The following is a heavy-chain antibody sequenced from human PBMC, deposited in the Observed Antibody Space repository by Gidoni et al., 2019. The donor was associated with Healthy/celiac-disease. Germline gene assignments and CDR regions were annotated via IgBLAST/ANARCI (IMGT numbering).Heavy chain of an antibody. CDR2: IYYSGST. CDR1: GGSISSYY. J-gene: IGHJ4*02. Sequence: QVQLQESGPGLVKPSETLSLTCTVSGGSISSYYWSWIRQPPGKGLEWIGYIYYSGSTNYNPSLKSRVTISVDTSKNQFSLKLSSVTAADTAVYYCARGYGSGSYFGYWGQGTLVTVSS. D-gene: IGHD3-10*01. CDR3: ARGYGSGSYFGY. V-gene: IGHV4-59*01.